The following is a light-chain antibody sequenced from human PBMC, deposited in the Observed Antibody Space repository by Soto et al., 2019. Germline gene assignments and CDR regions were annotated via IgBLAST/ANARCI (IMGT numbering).Light chain of an antibody. CDR2: EVN. V-gene: IGLV2-8*01. CDR1: SSDVGGYNY. J-gene: IGLJ3*02. Sequence: QSALTQPPSASGSPGQSVTISCTGSSSDVGGYNYVSWYQQHPGKAPRLIIYEVNKRPSGVPDRFSASKSGNTASLTVSGLQAEDEADYHFSSYVGSNNVVFGGGTQLTVL. CDR3: SSYVGSNNVV.